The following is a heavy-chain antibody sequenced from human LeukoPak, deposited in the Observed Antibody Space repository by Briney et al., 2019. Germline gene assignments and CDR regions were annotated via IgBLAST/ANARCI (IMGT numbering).Heavy chain of an antibody. CDR1: GFTFSSYA. CDR3: AKVYVWGSYRSYYFDY. V-gene: IGHV3-23*01. Sequence: GGSLRLSCVASGFTFSSYAMSWVRQAPGKGLEWVSAISGSGGSTYYADSVKGRFTISRDNSKNTLYLQMNSLRAEDTAVHYCAKVYVWGSYRSYYFDYWGQGTLVTVSS. J-gene: IGHJ4*02. CDR2: ISGSGGST. D-gene: IGHD3-16*02.